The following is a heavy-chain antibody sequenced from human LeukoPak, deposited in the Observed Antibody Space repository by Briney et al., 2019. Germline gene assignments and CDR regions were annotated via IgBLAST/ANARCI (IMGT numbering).Heavy chain of an antibody. D-gene: IGHD2/OR15-2a*01. J-gene: IGHJ5*02. V-gene: IGHV2-5*01. CDR2: IYWNDDK. CDR1: GFSLNTNGVG. Sequence: SGPTLVKPTQTLTLTCTFSGFSLNTNGVGVGWVRPPPGKALEWLALIYWNDDKRYSPSLKSRLTITKDTSKNQVVLTMTNVDPVDEGTYYCAHRRRLNSGCPGHNWFDPWGQGTLVTVSS. CDR3: AHRRRLNSGCPGHNWFDP.